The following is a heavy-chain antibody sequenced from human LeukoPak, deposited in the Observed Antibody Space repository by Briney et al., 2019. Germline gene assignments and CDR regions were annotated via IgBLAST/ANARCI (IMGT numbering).Heavy chain of an antibody. J-gene: IGHJ4*02. CDR1: GGSIYSNNW. CDR2: IFHIGTT. Sequence: SETLSLTCAVSGGSIYSNNWWSWVRQPPGKGLEWIAEIFHIGTTNYNPSLESRVTISLDQSNNQVSLKLTSVTAADTAVYYCVRGRGKDGFDLWGQGTLATVSS. D-gene: IGHD3-10*01. V-gene: IGHV4-4*02. CDR3: VRGRGKDGFDL.